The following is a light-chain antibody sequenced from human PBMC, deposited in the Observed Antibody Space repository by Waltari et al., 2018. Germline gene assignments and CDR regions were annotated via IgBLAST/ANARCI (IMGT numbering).Light chain of an antibody. Sequence: VLTQSPGTLSLSPGARATLSCRASQTVRRNYLAWFQQKPGQAPRLLIYAASTRAPGTPDRFSGSGSGTDFALTISRLEPEDFAVYYCQQYGSSPQVFGQGTRVDIK. J-gene: IGKJ5*01. V-gene: IGKV3-20*01. CDR2: AAS. CDR3: QQYGSSPQV. CDR1: QTVRRNY.